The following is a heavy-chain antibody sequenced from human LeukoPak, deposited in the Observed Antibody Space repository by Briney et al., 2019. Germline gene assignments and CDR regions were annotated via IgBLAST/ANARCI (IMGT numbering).Heavy chain of an antibody. D-gene: IGHD5-24*01. CDR2: IHYSGDRT. CDR1: GFSFNTYA. CDR3: ARDSGGDAYNDYFDA. V-gene: IGHV3-64*01. Sequence: PGGSLRLSCAASGFSFNTYAMHWARQAPGKGLEFVSAIHYSGDRTYYANSVKGRFIISRDNSRKTLLLQMGSLRAEDTAVYYCARDSGGDAYNDYFDAWGQGTLVTVSS. J-gene: IGHJ4*02.